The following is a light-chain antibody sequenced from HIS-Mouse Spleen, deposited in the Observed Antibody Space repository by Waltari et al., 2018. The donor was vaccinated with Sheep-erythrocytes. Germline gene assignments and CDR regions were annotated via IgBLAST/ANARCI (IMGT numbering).Light chain of an antibody. J-gene: IGLJ2*01. CDR1: SSDVGSDNL. CDR2: EGS. CDR3: CSYAGSSTFHVV. V-gene: IGLV2-23*03. Sequence: QSALTQPASVSGAPGQSTTISCTGTSSDVGSDNLVSWYQQHPGKAPKLMINEGSKRPSGVSNRFPGSKSGNTASLTISGLQAEDEADYYCCSYAGSSTFHVVFGGGTKLTVL.